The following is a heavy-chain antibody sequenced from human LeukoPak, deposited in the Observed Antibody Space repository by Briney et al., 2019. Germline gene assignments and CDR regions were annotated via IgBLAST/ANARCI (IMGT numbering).Heavy chain of an antibody. CDR3: ARGVTGTELDY. J-gene: IGHJ4*02. D-gene: IGHD1-1*01. CDR2: ISAYNNNT. CDR1: GYSFTTYR. V-gene: IGHV1-18*01. Sequence: ASVKVSCKASGYSFTTYRISWVRQAPGQGLEWMGWISAYNNNTNYAQKLQGRVTMTTDTSTSTAYMELRSLRSDDTAVYYCARGVTGTELDYWGQGTLVTVSS.